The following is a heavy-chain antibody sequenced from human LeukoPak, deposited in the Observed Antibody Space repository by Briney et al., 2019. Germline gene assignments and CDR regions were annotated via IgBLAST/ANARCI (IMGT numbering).Heavy chain of an antibody. CDR1: GGTFSSYA. V-gene: IGHV1-69*13. Sequence: ASVKVSCKASGGTFSSYAISWVRQAPGQGLEWMGGIIPIFGTANYAQKFQGRVTITADESTSTAYMELSSLRSEDTAVYYCAREKYDYYDSSGYWYFDLWGRGTLVTVSS. CDR3: AREKYDYYDSSGYWYFDL. D-gene: IGHD3-22*01. CDR2: IIPIFGTA. J-gene: IGHJ2*01.